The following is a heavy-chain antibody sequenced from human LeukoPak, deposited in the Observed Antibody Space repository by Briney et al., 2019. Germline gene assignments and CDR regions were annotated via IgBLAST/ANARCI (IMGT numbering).Heavy chain of an antibody. CDR2: ISYDGSNE. J-gene: IGHJ5*02. Sequence: PGGSLRLSFAASGFTFSGYGMHWVRQAPGKGLEWVAIISYDGSNEYYADSVKGRFTISRDNAKNSLYLQMNSLRAEDTAVYYCARDLGEQQLSWFDPWGQGTLVTVSS. D-gene: IGHD6-13*01. CDR1: GFTFSGYG. CDR3: ARDLGEQQLSWFDP. V-gene: IGHV3-30*03.